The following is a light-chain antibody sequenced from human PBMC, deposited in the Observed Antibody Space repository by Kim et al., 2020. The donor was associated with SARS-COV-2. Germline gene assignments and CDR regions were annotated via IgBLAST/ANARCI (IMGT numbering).Light chain of an antibody. Sequence: DIQLTQSPSFLSASVGDRVTVTCRASQGIPSYLAWYQQKPGKAPKLLIFPASTLQSGVPSRFSGSGSGTEFTLTISSLQPEDFATYYCQQLQTYPLTFGGGTKVDIK. J-gene: IGKJ4*01. V-gene: IGKV1-9*01. CDR3: QQLQTYPLT. CDR2: PAS. CDR1: QGIPSY.